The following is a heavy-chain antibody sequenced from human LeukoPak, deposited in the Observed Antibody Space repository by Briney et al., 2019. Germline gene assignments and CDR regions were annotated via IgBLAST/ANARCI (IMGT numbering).Heavy chain of an antibody. CDR3: ARSTVVGATIGDH. V-gene: IGHV1-2*06. J-gene: IGHJ4*02. CDR1: GYTFTGDY. D-gene: IGHD1-26*01. CDR2: INPNSGGT. Sequence: ASVKVSCKASGYTFTGDYMHWVRQAPGQGLEWLGRINPNSGGTSYAQKFLDRVTMTRDTSISTAYMELTRLTSDDTAMYYCARSTVVGATIGDHWGQGTLVTVSS.